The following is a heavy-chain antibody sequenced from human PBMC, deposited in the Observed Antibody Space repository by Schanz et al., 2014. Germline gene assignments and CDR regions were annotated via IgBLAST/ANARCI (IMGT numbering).Heavy chain of an antibody. CDR2: IYHSGNT. D-gene: IGHD3-10*01. CDR3: ARGGYGSGSYREFDY. V-gene: IGHV4-4*02. J-gene: IGHJ4*02. CDR1: GASISSSNW. Sequence: QVQLQESGPGLVKPSGTLSLTCAVSGASISSSNWWSWVRQPPGKGLEWIGEIYHSGNTNYNASLKSRVTISVDKSKSQFSLKLSSVTAADTAVYYCARGGYGSGSYREFDYWGQGTLVTVSS.